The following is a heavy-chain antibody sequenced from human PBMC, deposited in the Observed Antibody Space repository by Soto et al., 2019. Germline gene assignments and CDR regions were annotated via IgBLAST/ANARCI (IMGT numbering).Heavy chain of an antibody. CDR2: IYPSDADT. Sequence: EVQLVQSGAEVKKPGESLKISCKGSGYSFTNYWIDWVRQMPGKGLEWLGTIYPSDADTRYSPSFQGQVTISADQSISTAYLQGSSLKASDTAMYYCARVASWTTVDYWGQGTLVTVSS. J-gene: IGHJ4*02. CDR3: ARVASWTTVDY. CDR1: GYSFTNYW. V-gene: IGHV5-51*01. D-gene: IGHD5-12*01.